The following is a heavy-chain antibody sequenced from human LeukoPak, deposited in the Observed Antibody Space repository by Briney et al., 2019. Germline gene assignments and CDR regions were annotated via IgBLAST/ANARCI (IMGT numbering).Heavy chain of an antibody. J-gene: IGHJ6*02. V-gene: IGHV3-64*01. CDR3: ARVKVLQGGYYYGMDV. CDR1: GFTFSSYA. D-gene: IGHD2/OR15-2a*01. CDR2: ISSNGGST. Sequence: GGSLRLSCAASGFTFSSYAMHWVRQAPGKGLEYVSAISSNGGSTYYANSVKGRFTISRDNSKNTLYLQMGSLRAEDMAVYYCARVKVLQGGYYYGMDVWGQGTTVTVSS.